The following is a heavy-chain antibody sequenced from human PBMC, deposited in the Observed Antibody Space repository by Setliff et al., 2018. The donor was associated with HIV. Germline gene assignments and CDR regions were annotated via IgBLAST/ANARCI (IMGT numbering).Heavy chain of an antibody. J-gene: IGHJ1*01. Sequence: PSETLSLTCTVSGGSITSYYWNWIRQSPGKGLEWIGYIFDSGTTKYNPSVTSRVTISVDASKNQFFLQLISVTAADTAVYYCARDGEGVGKPSYYFQHWGQGTLVTVSS. D-gene: IGHD3-10*01. CDR2: IFDSGTT. CDR1: GGSITSYY. CDR3: ARDGEGVGKPSYYFQH. V-gene: IGHV4-59*12.